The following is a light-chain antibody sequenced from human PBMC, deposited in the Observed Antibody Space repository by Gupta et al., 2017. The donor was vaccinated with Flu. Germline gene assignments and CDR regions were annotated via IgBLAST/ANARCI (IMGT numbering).Light chain of an antibody. J-gene: IGKJ2*01. V-gene: IGKV2-30*01. Sequence: DVVXXQSXLXLPVTLXXPASISCRSSQGLVYIDGNTYLNWFKQRPGQSPRRLIYKVSNRDSGVPDRFSGGGSGTDFTLQISRVEADDVGVYYCMQGTYWPYTFGPGTKLEIK. CDR3: MQGTYWPYT. CDR1: QGLVYIDGNTY. CDR2: KVS.